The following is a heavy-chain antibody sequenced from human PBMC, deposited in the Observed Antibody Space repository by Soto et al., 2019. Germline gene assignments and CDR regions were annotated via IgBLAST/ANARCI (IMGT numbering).Heavy chain of an antibody. J-gene: IGHJ4*02. Sequence: PSETLSLTCAVYGGSFSGYYWSWIRQPPGQGLEWIGEINHSGSTNYNPSLKSRVTISVDTSKNQFSLKLSSVTAADTAVYYCARGRKYYYGSGSYRNTYYCDYWGQGTLVTVS. V-gene: IGHV4-34*01. D-gene: IGHD3-10*01. CDR2: INHSGST. CDR1: GGSFSGYY. CDR3: ARGRKYYYGSGSYRNTYYCDY.